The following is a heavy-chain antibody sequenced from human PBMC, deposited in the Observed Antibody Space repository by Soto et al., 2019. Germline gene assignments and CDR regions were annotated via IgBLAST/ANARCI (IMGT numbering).Heavy chain of an antibody. V-gene: IGHV4-59*01. CDR1: GGSISSYY. J-gene: IGHJ6*02. CDR2: IYYSGST. Sequence: PSETLSLTCTVSGGSISSYYWSWIRQPPGKGLEWIGYIYYSGSTNYNPSLKSRVTISVDTSKNQFSLRLSSVTAADTAVYYCARATPYDFWSGYYGSSYYYGMDVWRQGTTVTVSS. D-gene: IGHD3-3*01. CDR3: ARATPYDFWSGYYGSSYYYGMDV.